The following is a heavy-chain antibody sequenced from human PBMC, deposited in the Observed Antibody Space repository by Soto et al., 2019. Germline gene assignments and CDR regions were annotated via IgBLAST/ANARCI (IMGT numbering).Heavy chain of an antibody. CDR3: ARNRDYYYDGMDV. V-gene: IGHV3-33*01. Sequence: QVQLVESGGGVVQPGRSLRLSCAASGFTFSSYGMHWVRQAPGKGLEWVAVIWYDGSNKYYADSVKGRFTISRDNSKNTLYLQMNSLRAEDTAVYYCARNRDYYYDGMDVWGQGTTVTVSS. CDR1: GFTFSSYG. CDR2: IWYDGSNK. J-gene: IGHJ6*02.